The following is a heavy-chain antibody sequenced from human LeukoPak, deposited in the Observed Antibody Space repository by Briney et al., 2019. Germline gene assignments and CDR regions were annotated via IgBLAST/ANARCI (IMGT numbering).Heavy chain of an antibody. V-gene: IGHV3-30*18. CDR3: AKINCGGDCYSLLYAFDV. J-gene: IGHJ3*01. CDR1: GFTFSGYG. Sequence: PGRSLRLSCAASGFTFSGYGMHWVRQAPGKGPEWVAVISYDGSNKYYADSVKGRFTISRDNSKNTLYLQMNSLRAEDTAVYYCAKINCGGDCYSLLYAFDVWGQGTMVTVSS. D-gene: IGHD2-21*02. CDR2: ISYDGSNK.